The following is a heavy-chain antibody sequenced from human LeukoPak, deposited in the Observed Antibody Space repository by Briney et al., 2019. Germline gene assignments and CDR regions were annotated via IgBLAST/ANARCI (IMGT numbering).Heavy chain of an antibody. CDR2: INPNSGGT. CDR3: ARSTGIAVAGTLSWFDP. Sequence: ASVRVSSAASGYTFTVYYMHWVRQAPGQGLEWMGWINPNSGGTNYAQKFQGRVTMTRDTSISTAYMELSRLRSDDTAVYYCARSTGIAVAGTLSWFDPWGQGTLVTVSS. CDR1: GYTFTVYY. J-gene: IGHJ5*02. D-gene: IGHD6-19*01. V-gene: IGHV1-2*02.